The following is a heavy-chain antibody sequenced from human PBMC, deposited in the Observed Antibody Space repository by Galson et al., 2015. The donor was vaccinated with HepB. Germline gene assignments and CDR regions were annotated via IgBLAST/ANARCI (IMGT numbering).Heavy chain of an antibody. J-gene: IGHJ5*02. D-gene: IGHD2-15*01. CDR1: GGSFSGYY. CDR3: ARASCSGGSCTRVRLPNWFDP. Sequence: LSLTCAVYGGSFSGYYWSWIRQPPGKGLEWIGEINHSGSTNYNPSLKSRVTISVDTSKNQFSLKLSSVTAADTAVYYCARASCSGGSCTRVRLPNWFDPWGQGTLVTVSS. V-gene: IGHV4-34*01. CDR2: INHSGST.